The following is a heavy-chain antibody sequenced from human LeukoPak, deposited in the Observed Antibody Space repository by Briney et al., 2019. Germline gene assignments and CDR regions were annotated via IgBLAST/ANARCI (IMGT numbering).Heavy chain of an antibody. Sequence: GGSLRLSCAASGFTFSTYSMNWVRQAPGKGLEWVSSISSSSSYIYYADSVKGRFTISRDNAKNSLYLQMNSLRAEDTAVYYCARDPDSVPGGGLDYWGQGTLVTVSS. CDR1: GFTFSTYS. CDR2: ISSSSSYI. CDR3: ARDPDSVPGGGLDY. D-gene: IGHD3-10*01. V-gene: IGHV3-21*01. J-gene: IGHJ4*02.